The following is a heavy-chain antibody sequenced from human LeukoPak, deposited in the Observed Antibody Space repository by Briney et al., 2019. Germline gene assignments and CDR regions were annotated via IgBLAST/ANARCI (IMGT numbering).Heavy chain of an antibody. CDR2: LYTSGST. J-gene: IGHJ4*02. V-gene: IGHV4-4*07. CDR1: GGSISSYY. D-gene: IGHD3-22*01. Sequence: PSETLSLTCTVSGGSISSYYWSWIRQPAGKGLEWIGRLYTSGSTTYNPSLKSRVTISVDTSKNQFSLKLSSVTAADTAVYYCARAPSGYYDSSGYYLYYFDDWGQGTLVTVSS. CDR3: ARAPSGYYDSSGYYLYYFDD.